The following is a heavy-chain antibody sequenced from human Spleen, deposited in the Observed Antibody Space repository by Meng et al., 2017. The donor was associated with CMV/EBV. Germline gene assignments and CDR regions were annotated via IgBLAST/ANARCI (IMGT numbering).Heavy chain of an antibody. CDR3: AKVSSGSYYLYYYYGMDV. J-gene: IGHJ6*02. V-gene: IGHV3-23*01. Sequence: GESLKISCAASGFTFDNYAMSWVRQAPGKGLEWVSAISGSGGNTYYADSVKGRFTISRDNSKNTLYLQMNSLRAEDTAVYYCAKVSSGSYYLYYYYGMDVWGQGTTVTVSS. D-gene: IGHD1-26*01. CDR2: ISGSGGNT. CDR1: GFTFDNYA.